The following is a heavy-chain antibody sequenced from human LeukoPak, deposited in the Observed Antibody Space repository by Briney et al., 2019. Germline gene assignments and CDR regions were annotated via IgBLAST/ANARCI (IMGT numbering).Heavy chain of an antibody. CDR1: GDSISCCY. CDR3: VRQGYNYGAFNA. Sequence: SDTLSLTCAVSGDSISCCYWTWIRQSAEKGLEWIGRVFISGSTNYNPFLQGRVTMSVDRSKSQFSLRLSSVTAADTAVYYCVRQGYNYGAFNAWGQGTLVTVSS. CDR2: VFISGST. V-gene: IGHV4-4*07. D-gene: IGHD5-18*01. J-gene: IGHJ4*02.